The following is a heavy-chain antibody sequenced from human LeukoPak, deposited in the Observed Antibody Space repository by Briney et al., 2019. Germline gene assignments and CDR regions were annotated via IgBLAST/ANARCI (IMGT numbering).Heavy chain of an antibody. CDR2: ISGSGDST. V-gene: IGHV3-23*01. CDR1: GFTFSSYE. Sequence: SGGSLRLSCAVSGFTFSSYEMNWVRQAPGKGLEWVSAISGSGDSTYYADSVKGRFTISRDNSQNTLYLQMNSLRVEDTAVYYCAKGWWNYYYMDVWGKGTTVTVSS. CDR3: AKGWWNYYYMDV. J-gene: IGHJ6*03. D-gene: IGHD2-15*01.